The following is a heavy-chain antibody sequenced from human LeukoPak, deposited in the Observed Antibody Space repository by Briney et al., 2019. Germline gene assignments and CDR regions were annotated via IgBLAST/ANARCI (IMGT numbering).Heavy chain of an antibody. CDR2: IYPGDSDT. CDR3: ARFRRDYGDTFDY. J-gene: IGHJ4*02. V-gene: IGHV5-51*01. D-gene: IGHD4-17*01. Sequence: GESLKISCKGSGYSFTSYWIGWVRQMPGKGLEGMGIIYPGDSDTRYSPSLQGQVTISADKSISTAYLQWSSLKASDTAMYYCARFRRDYGDTFDYWGQGTLVTVSS. CDR1: GYSFTSYW.